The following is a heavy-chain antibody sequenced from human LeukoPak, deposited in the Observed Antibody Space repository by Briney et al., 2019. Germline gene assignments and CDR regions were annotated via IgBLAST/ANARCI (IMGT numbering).Heavy chain of an antibody. CDR1: GYTFTSYY. J-gene: IGHJ4*02. D-gene: IGHD6-13*01. CDR3: ARSKQLSGSHDY. CDR2: INPSGGNT. Sequence: EASVKVSCKASGYTFTSYYMHWVRQAPGQGLEWMGMINPSGGNTNYAQKFQGRVTMTRDTSTRKVYMELSSLRSEDTAVYYCARSKQLSGSHDYWGQGTLVTVSS. V-gene: IGHV1-46*01.